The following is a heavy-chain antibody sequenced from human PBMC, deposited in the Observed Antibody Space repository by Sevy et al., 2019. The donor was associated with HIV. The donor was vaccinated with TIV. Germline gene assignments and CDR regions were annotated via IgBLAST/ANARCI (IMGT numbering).Heavy chain of an antibody. J-gene: IGHJ6*02. CDR2: IYYNGHT. CDR3: AREAGGYDYDYGMDV. Sequence: SETLSLTCSISGGTIVSSGHYWGWIRQTPGKGLEWIGSIYYNGHTFYTPSHKSRLTISIDTSKNQFSLTLSSVTVADTAVYFCAREAGGYDYDYGMDVWGQGTTVTVSS. CDR1: GGTIVSSGHY. D-gene: IGHD5-12*01. V-gene: IGHV4-39*02.